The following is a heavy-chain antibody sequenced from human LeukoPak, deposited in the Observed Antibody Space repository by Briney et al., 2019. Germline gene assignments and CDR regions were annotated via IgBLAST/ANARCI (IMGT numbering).Heavy chain of an antibody. Sequence: GGSLRLSCAASGFSFSGSTMHWVRQAPGKGLEWVSYISSSGTTIYNADSVKGRFAISRDNAKNSLYLQMNSLRAEDTAVYYCAREGYYDSSGYLSYDAFDIWGQGTMVTVSS. J-gene: IGHJ3*02. D-gene: IGHD3-22*01. V-gene: IGHV3-48*04. CDR3: AREGYYDSSGYLSYDAFDI. CDR2: ISSSGTTI. CDR1: GFSFSGST.